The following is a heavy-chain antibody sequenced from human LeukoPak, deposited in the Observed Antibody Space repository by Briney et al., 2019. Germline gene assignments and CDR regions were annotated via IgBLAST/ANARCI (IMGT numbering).Heavy chain of an antibody. D-gene: IGHD2-2*01. J-gene: IGHJ6*03. CDR2: ISSSGSTI. CDR1: GFTFSDYY. CDR3: ARGEVPASYYYYMDV. Sequence: GGSLRLSCAASGFTFSDYYMSWIRQAPGKGLEWVSYISSSGSTIYYADSVKGRFTISRDNAKNSLYLQMNSLRAEDTAVYYCARGEVPASYYYYMDVWGKGTTVTVPS. V-gene: IGHV3-11*04.